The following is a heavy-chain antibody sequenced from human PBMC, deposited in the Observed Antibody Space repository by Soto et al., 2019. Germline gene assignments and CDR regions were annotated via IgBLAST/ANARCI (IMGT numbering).Heavy chain of an antibody. V-gene: IGHV3-30*18. CDR1: GFTFSSYG. CDR2: ISYDGSNK. Sequence: GGSLRLSCAASGFTFSSYGMHWVRQAPGKGLEWVAVISYDGSNKYYADSVKGRFTISRDNSKNTLYLQMNSLRAEDTAVYYCAKRLVRGVSNRPDYGMDVWGQGTTVTVSS. J-gene: IGHJ6*02. D-gene: IGHD3-10*01. CDR3: AKRLVRGVSNRPDYGMDV.